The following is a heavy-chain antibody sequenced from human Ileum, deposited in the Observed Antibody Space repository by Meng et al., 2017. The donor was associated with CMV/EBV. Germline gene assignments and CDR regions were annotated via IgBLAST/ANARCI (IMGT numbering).Heavy chain of an antibody. D-gene: IGHD2-15*01. CDR3: VRQVVAASFDY. CDR2: IYYSGSP. V-gene: IGHV4-30-4*08. J-gene: IGHJ4*02. Sequence: QVQLQESGPGLVKPSQTLSLTCTVSGGSITSGNYYWSWIRQPPGRGLEWIGYIYYSGSPYYKPSLKSRVTISLDTSKNQFSLNLRSVTATDSAVHYCVRQVVAASFDYWGQGALVTSPQ. CDR1: GGSITSGNYY.